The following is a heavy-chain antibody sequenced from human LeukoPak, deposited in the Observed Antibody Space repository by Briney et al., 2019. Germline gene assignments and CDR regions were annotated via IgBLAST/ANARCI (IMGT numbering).Heavy chain of an antibody. J-gene: IGHJ4*02. Sequence: ASVKVSCKASGYRFIDYYMHWVRQAPGQGLEWMGWINPKSGDTDYAQRFRGRVTMTRDTSISTAYMELSRVRSDDTAVYYCARLRLLTGISFDYWGQGTLVTVSS. CDR2: INPKSGDT. V-gene: IGHV1-2*02. CDR1: GYRFIDYY. D-gene: IGHD7-27*01. CDR3: ARLRLLTGISFDY.